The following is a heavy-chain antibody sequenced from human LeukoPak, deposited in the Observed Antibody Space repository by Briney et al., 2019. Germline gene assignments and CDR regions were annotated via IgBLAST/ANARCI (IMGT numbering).Heavy chain of an antibody. CDR3: ARSLGGSYDY. Sequence: GGSLRLSCEASGFTFSHYEMNWVRQAPGKGLEWVSYISVSSSTIYYADSVKGRSTISRDNAKNSLYLQMNSLRDGDTALYYCARSLGGSYDYWGQGTLVTVSS. J-gene: IGHJ4*02. D-gene: IGHD1-26*01. CDR1: GFTFSHYE. V-gene: IGHV3-48*03. CDR2: ISVSSSTI.